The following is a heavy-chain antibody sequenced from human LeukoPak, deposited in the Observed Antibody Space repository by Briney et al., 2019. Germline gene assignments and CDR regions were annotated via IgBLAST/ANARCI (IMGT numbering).Heavy chain of an antibody. CDR2: IKSKTDGGTT. J-gene: IGHJ6*04. Sequence: PGGSLRLSCAASGFTFSNAWMSWVRQAPGKGLEWVGRIKSKTDGGTTDYAAPVKGRFTISRDDSKNTLYLQMNSLKTEDTAVYYCTTGGDGDPPLPGSNPRYYYYYYGMDVWGKGTPVTVSS. CDR3: TTGGDGDPPLPGSNPRYYYYYYGMDV. D-gene: IGHD4-17*01. V-gene: IGHV3-15*01. CDR1: GFTFSNAW.